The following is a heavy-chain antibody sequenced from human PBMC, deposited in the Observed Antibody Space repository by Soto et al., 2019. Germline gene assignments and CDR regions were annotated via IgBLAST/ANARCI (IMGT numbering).Heavy chain of an antibody. D-gene: IGHD6-13*01. V-gene: IGHV5-51*01. CDR3: ASLYSSPDNYYYYYGMDV. CDR1: GYSFTSYW. J-gene: IGHJ6*02. Sequence: VESLMISCKGSGYSFTSYWLGWVPQMPGKGLEWMGIIYPGDSDTRYSPSFQGQVTISADKSISTAYLQWSSLKASDAAMYYCASLYSSPDNYYYYYGMDVWGQGTTVTVSS. CDR2: IYPGDSDT.